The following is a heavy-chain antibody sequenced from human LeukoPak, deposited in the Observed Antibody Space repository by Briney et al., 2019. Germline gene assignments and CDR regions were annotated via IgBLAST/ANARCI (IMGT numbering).Heavy chain of an antibody. CDR3: ARANQNYFDY. CDR2: IIPNNGGT. CDR1: GGTFSSYA. Sequence: ASVKVSCKASGGTFSSYAISWVRQAPGQGLEWMGWIIPNNGGTNYAQQFQGRVTMTRDTSISTAFMELSRLTSDDTAIYYCARANQNYFDYWGQGTLVTVSS. D-gene: IGHD1-14*01. J-gene: IGHJ4*02. V-gene: IGHV1-2*02.